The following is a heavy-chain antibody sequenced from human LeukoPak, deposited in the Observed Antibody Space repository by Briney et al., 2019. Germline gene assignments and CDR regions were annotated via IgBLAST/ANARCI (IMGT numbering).Heavy chain of an antibody. Sequence: GGSLRLSCAASGFTFRSYWMSWVRRAPGKGLEWVANINQDRREKYYVDSVRGRFTISRDNAKSSLFLQMNSLRAEDTAVYYCARDRGYGSGSYYIRVFDYWGQGTLVTVSS. CDR3: ARDRGYGSGSYYIRVFDY. V-gene: IGHV3-7*03. CDR2: INQDRREK. CDR1: GFTFRSYW. J-gene: IGHJ4*02. D-gene: IGHD3-10*01.